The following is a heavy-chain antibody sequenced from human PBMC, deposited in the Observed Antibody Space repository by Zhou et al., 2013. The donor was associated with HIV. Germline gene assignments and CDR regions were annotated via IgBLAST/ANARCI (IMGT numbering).Heavy chain of an antibody. V-gene: IGHV1-18*01. CDR1: GYRFTSYG. D-gene: IGHD3-3*01. CDR3: AKTIHYDFWSGLGLHYYYHMDV. J-gene: IGHJ6*03. CDR2: ISGYSGNT. Sequence: QVHLVQSGAEVKKPGASVKVSCKASGYRFTSYGISWVRQAPGQGLEWMGWISGYSGNTNHAQKLQGRFTVTTDTSTSTAYMELRSLRSDDTAVYYCAKTIHYDFWSGLGLHYYYHMDVWGKGTTVTVSS.